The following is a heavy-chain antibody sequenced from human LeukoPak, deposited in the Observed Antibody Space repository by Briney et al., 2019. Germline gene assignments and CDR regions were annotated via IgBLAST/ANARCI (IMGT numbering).Heavy chain of an antibody. CDR3: AKDSDSTGSYGDY. Sequence: RGSLRHSSAASRFTYRIYAMSRVRQALGKRLEWVSAISGSGDSTYYADSVKGRFTISRDNSKNTLSLQMNSLRDDDTAVYYRAKDSDSTGSYGDYWGQGTLVTVSS. D-gene: IGHD3-22*01. CDR1: RFTYRIYA. CDR2: ISGSGDST. J-gene: IGHJ4*02. V-gene: IGHV3-23*01.